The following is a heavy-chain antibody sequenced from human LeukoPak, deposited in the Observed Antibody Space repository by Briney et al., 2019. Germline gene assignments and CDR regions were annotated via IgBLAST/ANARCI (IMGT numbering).Heavy chain of an antibody. D-gene: IGHD2-15*01. V-gene: IGHV4-59*01. Sequence: SETLSLTCTVSGSSIRSACWRWIRQPPGKRLEWIGYIYYSGSTNYNPSLKSRVTMSVDTSKNQFSLKLNSVTAADTAVYYCARGDSALANSWFDPWGQGTLVTVSS. CDR1: GSSIRSAC. CDR2: IYYSGST. CDR3: ARGDSALANSWFDP. J-gene: IGHJ5*02.